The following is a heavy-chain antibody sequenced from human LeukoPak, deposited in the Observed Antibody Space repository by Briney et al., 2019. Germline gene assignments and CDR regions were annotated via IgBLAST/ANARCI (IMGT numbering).Heavy chain of an antibody. CDR3: ARRSLVGAAGFDY. J-gene: IGHJ4*02. D-gene: IGHD1-26*01. CDR2: IYTSGST. CDR1: GGSISSYY. V-gene: IGHV4-4*09. Sequence: PSETLSLTCTVSGGSISSYYWSWIRQPPGKGLEWIGYIYTSGSTNYNPSLKSRVTISVDTSKNQFSLKLSSVTAADTAVYYCARRSLVGAAGFDYWGQGTLVTVSS.